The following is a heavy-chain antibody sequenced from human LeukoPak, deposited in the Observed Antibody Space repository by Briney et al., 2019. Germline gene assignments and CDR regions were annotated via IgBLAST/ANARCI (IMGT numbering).Heavy chain of an antibody. D-gene: IGHD3-3*01. CDR3: AKRGSYDFWSGSPLNWYFDL. CDR1: GFTFSDYA. J-gene: IGHJ2*01. Sequence: PGGSLRLSCAASGFTFSDYAMSWVRQAPGKGLEWVSAISGSGGSTYYADSVKGRFTISRDNSKNTLYLQMNSLRAEDTAVYYCAKRGSYDFWSGSPLNWYFDLWGRGTLVTVSS. V-gene: IGHV3-23*01. CDR2: ISGSGGST.